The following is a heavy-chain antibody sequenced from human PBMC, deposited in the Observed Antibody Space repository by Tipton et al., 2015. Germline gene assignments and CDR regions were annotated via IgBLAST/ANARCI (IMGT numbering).Heavy chain of an antibody. CDR1: GFTFSTYD. J-gene: IGHJ5*02. Sequence: SLRLSCAASGFTFSTYDMHWVRQAPGKGLVWVAVISYDGGNKYYRDSVKGRFTVSRDNSKNTLYLQMSSLRPEDTAVYYCAKSEREFGSIWGSYRSDHWGPGTLVTVFS. CDR2: ISYDGGNK. CDR3: AKSEREFGSIWGSYRSDH. V-gene: IGHV3-30*18. D-gene: IGHD3-16*02.